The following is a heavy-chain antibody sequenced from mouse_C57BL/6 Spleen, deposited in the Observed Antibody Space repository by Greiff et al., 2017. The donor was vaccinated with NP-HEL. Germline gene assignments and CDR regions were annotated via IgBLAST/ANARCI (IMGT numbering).Heavy chain of an antibody. CDR2: IDPSDSYT. V-gene: IGHV1-69*01. D-gene: IGHD1-1*01. J-gene: IGHJ2*01. CDR3: ARTYGSSYFDY. CDR1: GYTFTSYW. Sequence: QVQLQQPGAELVMPGASVKLSCKASGYTFTSYWMHWVKQRPGQGLEWIGEIDPSDSYTNYNQKFKGKSTLTVDTSSSTAYMQLSSLTSEDSAVYYCARTYGSSYFDYWGQGTTLTVSS.